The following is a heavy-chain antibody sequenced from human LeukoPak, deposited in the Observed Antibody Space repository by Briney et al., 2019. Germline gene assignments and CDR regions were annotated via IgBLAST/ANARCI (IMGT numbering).Heavy chain of an antibody. CDR3: ARGDYDILTGYHILFDY. J-gene: IGHJ4*02. V-gene: IGHV1-2*04. CDR1: GYTFTGYY. D-gene: IGHD3-9*01. Sequence: GASVKVSCKASGYTFTGYYMHWVRQAPGQGLEWMGWINPNSGGTNYAQKFQGWVTMTRDTSISTAYMELSRLRSDDTAVYYCARGDYDILTGYHILFDYWGQGTLVTVSS. CDR2: INPNSGGT.